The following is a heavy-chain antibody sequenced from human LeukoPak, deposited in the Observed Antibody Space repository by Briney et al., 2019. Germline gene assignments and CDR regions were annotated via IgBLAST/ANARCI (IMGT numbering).Heavy chain of an antibody. CDR2: TSYDGRNK. D-gene: IGHD6-13*01. Sequence: AGGSLRLSCAASGFTFSDFAMHWVRQAPGQGLEWVAVTSYDGRNKYYADSVKGRFTISRDNSENTLYLQMNSLRAEDTAVYYCASPAAGTNSDYWGQGTLVTVSS. J-gene: IGHJ4*02. V-gene: IGHV3-30*04. CDR3: ASPAAGTNSDY. CDR1: GFTFSDFA.